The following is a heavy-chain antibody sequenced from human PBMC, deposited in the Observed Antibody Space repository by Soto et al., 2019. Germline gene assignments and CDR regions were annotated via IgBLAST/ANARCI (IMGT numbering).Heavy chain of an antibody. D-gene: IGHD4-17*01. V-gene: IGHV3-21*01. J-gene: IGHJ4*02. CDR1: GFTFTDYS. CDR3: ARQDYGGNSNFDY. Sequence: GSLRLSCAASGFTFTDYSLNWVRQAPGRGLEWVASISSSSTFIYFADSLKGRFTISRDNSKNTLYLQMNSLRAEDTAIYYCARQDYGGNSNFDYWGQGTPVTVSS. CDR2: ISSSSTFI.